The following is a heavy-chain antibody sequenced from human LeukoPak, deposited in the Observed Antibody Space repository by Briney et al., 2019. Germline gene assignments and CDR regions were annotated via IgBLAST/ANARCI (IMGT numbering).Heavy chain of an antibody. D-gene: IGHD5-24*01. Sequence: VGSLRLSCAASGFTFSSYAMSWVRQAPGKGLEWVSTISGGGDSKYYADSVKGRFTISRDNSKNTLYLQMNSLRAEDTAVYYCAREDGYIDYWGQGTLVTVSS. CDR1: GFTFSSYA. CDR3: AREDGYIDY. J-gene: IGHJ4*02. CDR2: ISGGGDSK. V-gene: IGHV3-23*01.